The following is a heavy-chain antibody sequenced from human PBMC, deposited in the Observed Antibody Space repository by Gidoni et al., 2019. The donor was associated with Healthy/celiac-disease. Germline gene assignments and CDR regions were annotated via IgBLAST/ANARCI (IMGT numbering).Heavy chain of an antibody. V-gene: IGHV4-39*01. Sequence: QLQLQESGPGLVKPSETLSLTCTVSGGSISSSSYYWGWIRQPPGKGLEWIGSIYYSGSTYYNPSLKSRVTISVDTSKNQFSLKLSSVTAADTAVYYCAITFRDGYNFWLDYWAQGTLVTVSS. CDR1: GGSISSSSYY. CDR3: AITFRDGYNFWLDY. D-gene: IGHD3-3*01. CDR2: IYYSGST. J-gene: IGHJ4*02.